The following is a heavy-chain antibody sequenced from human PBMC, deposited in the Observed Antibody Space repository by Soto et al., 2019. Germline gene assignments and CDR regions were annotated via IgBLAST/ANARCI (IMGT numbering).Heavy chain of an antibody. J-gene: IGHJ5*02. CDR2: ISGSGGST. CDR1: GFTFSSYA. D-gene: IGHD6-13*01. V-gene: IGHV3-23*01. Sequence: GGSLRLSCAAAGFTFSSYAMSWVRQAPGKGLEWVSGISGSGGSTYYADSVKGRFTISRDNSKNTLYLQMNSLRAEDTAVYYCAKGSSSWYDWFDPWGQGTLVTVSS. CDR3: AKGSSSWYDWFDP.